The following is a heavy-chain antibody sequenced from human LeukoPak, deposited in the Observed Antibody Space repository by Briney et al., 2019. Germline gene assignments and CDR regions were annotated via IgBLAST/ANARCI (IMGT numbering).Heavy chain of an antibody. CDR2: IYSGGST. D-gene: IGHD6-6*01. J-gene: IGHJ4*02. CDR1: GFTVSSNY. CDR3: AGDRLYSSSSEDY. V-gene: IGHV3-53*01. Sequence: AGGSLRLSCAASGFTVSSNYMSWVRQAPGKGLEWVSVIYSGGSTYYADSVQGRFTISRDNSKNTLYLQMNSLRAEDTAVYYCAGDRLYSSSSEDYWGQGILVTVSS.